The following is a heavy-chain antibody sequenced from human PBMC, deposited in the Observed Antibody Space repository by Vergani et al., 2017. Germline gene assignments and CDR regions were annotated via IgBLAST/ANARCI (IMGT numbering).Heavy chain of an antibody. V-gene: IGHV4-34*01. CDR3: AGASRYYYGSGSLSLGY. J-gene: IGHJ4*02. D-gene: IGHD3-10*01. CDR2: INHSGST. CDR1: GGSFSGYY. Sequence: QVQLQQWGAGLLKPSETLSLTCAVYGGSFSGYYWSWIRQPPGKGLEWIGEINHSGSTNYNPSLKSRVTISVDTSKNQFSLKLSSVTAADTAVYYCAGASRYYYGSGSLSLGYWGQGALVTVSS.